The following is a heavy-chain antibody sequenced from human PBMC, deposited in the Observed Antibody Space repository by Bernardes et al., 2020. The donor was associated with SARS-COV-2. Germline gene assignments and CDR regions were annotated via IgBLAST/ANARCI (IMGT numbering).Heavy chain of an antibody. V-gene: IGHV3-23*01. D-gene: IGHD5-18*01. Sequence: GSLRLCCSASGFTFSTYTISWVRQAPGKGLEWVSAITRDGTTYFIDSVKGRFTISRDNSRSTVYLQLNSLRADDTAVYYCAKWGGYGDSWGQGTLVAVSS. CDR3: AKWGGYGDS. CDR1: GFTFSTYT. CDR2: ITRDGTT. J-gene: IGHJ4*02.